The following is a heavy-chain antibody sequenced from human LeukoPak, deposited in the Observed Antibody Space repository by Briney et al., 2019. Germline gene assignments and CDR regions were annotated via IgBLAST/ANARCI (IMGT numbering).Heavy chain of an antibody. J-gene: IGHJ4*02. V-gene: IGHV3-53*01. CDR3: ARGFEGVMGYFDWLFPKIFDY. CDR2: IYSGGST. CDR1: GFTVSTNY. D-gene: IGHD3-9*01. Sequence: GGSLRLSCAASGFTVSTNYMSWVRQPPGKGLEWVSVIYSGGSTYYADSVKGRFTISRDTSKNTVYLQMNSLRAEDTAVYYCARGFEGVMGYFDWLFPKIFDYWGQGTLVTVSS.